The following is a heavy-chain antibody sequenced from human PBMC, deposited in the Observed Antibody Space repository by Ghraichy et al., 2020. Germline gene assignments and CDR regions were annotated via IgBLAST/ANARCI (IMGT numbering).Heavy chain of an antibody. V-gene: IGHV3-23*01. CDR1: GFTFSSHA. Sequence: GGSLRLSCAASGFTFSSHAMSWVRQAPGKGLEWVSSISDDEYRYYADSVRGRFTISRDNSRNTFYLEMNSLRVEDTAVYYCRADRYHGLDVWGQGTTVTVSS. CDR3: RADRYHGLDV. J-gene: IGHJ6*02. CDR2: ISDDEYR.